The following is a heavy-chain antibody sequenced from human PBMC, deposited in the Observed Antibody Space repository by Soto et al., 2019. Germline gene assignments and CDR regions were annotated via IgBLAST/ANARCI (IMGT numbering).Heavy chain of an antibody. CDR1: GGSMSSYY. D-gene: IGHD3-3*01. Sequence: SETLSLTCTVSGGSMSSYYWTWIRQPAGKGLEWIRRVYSSGGTHYNPSLKSRVTISLDTSKSQFSLRLLSVTDADTAVYYCARGQRFSDWFDPWGQGILVTVSS. V-gene: IGHV4-4*07. J-gene: IGHJ5*02. CDR2: VYSSGGT. CDR3: ARGQRFSDWFDP.